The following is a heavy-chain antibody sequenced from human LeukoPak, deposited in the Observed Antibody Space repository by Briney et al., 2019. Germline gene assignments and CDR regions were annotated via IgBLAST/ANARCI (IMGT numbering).Heavy chain of an antibody. Sequence: SETLSLTCTVSGGSISSGDYYWSWIRQPPGKGLEWIGYICYSGSTYYNPSLKSRVTISVDTSKNQFSLKLSSVTAADTAVYYCARVAPYYYDSSLDIWGQGTMVTVSS. J-gene: IGHJ3*02. CDR3: ARVAPYYYDSSLDI. D-gene: IGHD3-22*01. V-gene: IGHV4-30-4*01. CDR1: GGSISSGDYY. CDR2: ICYSGST.